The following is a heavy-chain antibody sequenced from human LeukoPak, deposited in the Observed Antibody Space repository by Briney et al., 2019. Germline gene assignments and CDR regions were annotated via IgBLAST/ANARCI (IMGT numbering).Heavy chain of an antibody. CDR3: GRVLQNYYHMDV. Sequence: PSETLSLTCTVSGVSINSHYWSWIRQPPGKGLEWIGFIYDSGSANYKSSLKSRVTMTVDTSKNQFSLKLNSVTAADTAVYYCGRVLQNYYHMDVWGKGTTVTVSS. V-gene: IGHV4-59*11. CDR1: GVSINSHY. D-gene: IGHD3-3*01. CDR2: IYDSGSA. J-gene: IGHJ6*03.